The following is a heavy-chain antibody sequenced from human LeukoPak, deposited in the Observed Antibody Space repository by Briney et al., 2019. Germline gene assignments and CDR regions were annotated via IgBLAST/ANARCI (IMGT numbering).Heavy chain of an antibody. CDR1: GYTFTSYD. CDR3: VIKEVYSSSWYLDY. CDR2: MNPNSGNT. J-gene: IGHJ4*02. Sequence: ASVKVSCKASGYTFTSYDINWVRQATGQGLEWMGWMNPNSGNTGYAQKFQGRVTMTRNTSISTAYMELSSLRSEDTAVYYCVIKEVYSSSWYLDYWGQGTLVTVSS. D-gene: IGHD6-13*01. V-gene: IGHV1-8*01.